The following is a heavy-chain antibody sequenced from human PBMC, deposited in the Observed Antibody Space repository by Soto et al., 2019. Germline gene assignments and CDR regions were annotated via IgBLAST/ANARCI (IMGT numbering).Heavy chain of an antibody. J-gene: IGHJ5*02. CDR1: GYSISSGYY. CDR2: IYHSGST. CDR3: ARSFTIFGVFILGGFDP. V-gene: IGHV4-38-2*01. Sequence: SETLSLTCAVSGYSISSGYYWGWIRQPPGKGLEWIGSIYHSGSTYYNPSLKSRVTISVDTSKNQFSLKLSSVTAADTAVYYCARSFTIFGVFILGGFDPWGQGTRVTFPS. D-gene: IGHD3-3*01.